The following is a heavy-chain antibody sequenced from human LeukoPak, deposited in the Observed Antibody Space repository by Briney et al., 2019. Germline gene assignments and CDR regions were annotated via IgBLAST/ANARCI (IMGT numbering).Heavy chain of an antibody. CDR2: INHSGST. CDR1: GVSFSGYY. CDR3: ASYLLSTYYDFWSGYYNYYFDY. V-gene: IGHV4-34*01. J-gene: IGHJ4*02. D-gene: IGHD3-3*01. Sequence: SETLSLTCAVYGVSFSGYYWSWIRQPPGKGLEWIGEINHSGSTNYNPSLKSRVTISVDTSKNQFSLKLSSVAAADPAVYYCASYLLSTYYDFWSGYYNYYFDYWGQGTLVTVSS.